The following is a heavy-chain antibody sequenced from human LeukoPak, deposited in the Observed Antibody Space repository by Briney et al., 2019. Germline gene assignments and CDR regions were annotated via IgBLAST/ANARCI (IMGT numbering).Heavy chain of an antibody. CDR1: GYTFTSYD. V-gene: IGHV1-8*01. Sequence: ASVKVSCKASGYTFTSYDINWVRQATGQGLEWMGRMNPNSGNTGYAQKFQGRVTMTEDTSTDTAYMELSSLRSEDTAVYYCATVLVGATFDYWGQGTLVTVSS. J-gene: IGHJ4*02. CDR2: MNPNSGNT. D-gene: IGHD1-26*01. CDR3: ATVLVGATFDY.